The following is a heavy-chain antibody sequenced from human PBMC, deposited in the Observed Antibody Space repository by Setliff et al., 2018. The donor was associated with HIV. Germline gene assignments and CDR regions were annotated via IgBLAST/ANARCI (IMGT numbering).Heavy chain of an antibody. J-gene: IGHJ6*03. CDR3: ARGRSGWYSGYYYYYMDV. D-gene: IGHD6-19*01. Sequence: PSETLSLTCAVYGGSFSGYYWSWIRQPPGKGLEWIGEINHSGSTNYNPSLQSRVTISVDTSKNQFSLKLSSVTAADTAVYYCARGRSGWYSGYYYYYMDVWG. CDR1: GGSFSGYY. CDR2: INHSGST. V-gene: IGHV4-34*01.